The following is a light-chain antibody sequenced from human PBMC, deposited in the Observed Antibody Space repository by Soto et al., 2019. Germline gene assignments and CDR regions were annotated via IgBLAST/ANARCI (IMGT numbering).Light chain of an antibody. V-gene: IGLV2-14*01. CDR3: SSYTTSSTVL. CDR2: EVS. Sequence: QSALTQPASVSGSPGQSITISCTGTSSDIGGYNYVSWYQQHPGKAPKLMIYEVSNRPSGVSNRFPGSKSGNTASLTISGLQAEDEADYYCSSYTTSSTVLFAGGTKVTVL. CDR1: SSDIGGYNY. J-gene: IGLJ2*01.